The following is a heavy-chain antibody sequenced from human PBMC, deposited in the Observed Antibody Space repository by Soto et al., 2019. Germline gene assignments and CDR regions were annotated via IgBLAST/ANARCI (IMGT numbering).Heavy chain of an antibody. CDR3: ASSAGHAGKRFYCTGMAV. J-gene: IGHJ6*01. V-gene: IGHV4-4*08. D-gene: IGHD2-21*02. CDR2: VYTSDYT. Sequence: WIRQNQGKRLEWIGYVYTSDYTRYSSSLKSRVTISVDTSTSQFYLRLNSVAAADTAVYNSASSAGHAGKRFYCTGMAVPRQRTTVTGSP.